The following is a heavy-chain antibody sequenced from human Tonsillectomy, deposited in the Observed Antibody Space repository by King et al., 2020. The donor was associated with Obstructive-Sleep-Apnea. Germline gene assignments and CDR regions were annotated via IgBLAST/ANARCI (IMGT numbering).Heavy chain of an antibody. D-gene: IGHD4-17*01. CDR1: GFIFSSYS. Sequence: VQMVESGGGLVQPGGSLRLSCAASGFIFSSYSMNWVRQAPGKGLEWVSYISSSSSTIYYADSVKGRFTISRDNAKNSLYLQVNSLRAEDTAVYYCARGLTVTHRASGYWGQGTLVTVSS. J-gene: IGHJ4*02. CDR3: ARGLTVTHRASGY. V-gene: IGHV3-48*01. CDR2: ISSSSSTI.